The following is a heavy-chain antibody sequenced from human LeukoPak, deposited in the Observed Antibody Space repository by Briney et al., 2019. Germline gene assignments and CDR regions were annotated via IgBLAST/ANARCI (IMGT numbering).Heavy chain of an antibody. V-gene: IGHV4-30-2*01. CDR2: IYHSGST. CDR1: GGSISSGGYS. D-gene: IGHD1-1*01. Sequence: SETLSLICAVSGGSISSGGYSWSWIRQPPGKGLEWIGYIYHSGSTYYNPSLKSRVTISVDRSKNQFSLKLSSVTAADTAVYYCARFRYDTDDAFDIWGQGTMVTVSS. CDR3: ARFRYDTDDAFDI. J-gene: IGHJ3*02.